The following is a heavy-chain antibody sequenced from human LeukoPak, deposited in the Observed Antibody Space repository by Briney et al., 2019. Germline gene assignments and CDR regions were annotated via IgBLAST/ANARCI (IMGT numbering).Heavy chain of an antibody. CDR1: GYTFTSYG. V-gene: IGHV1-18*01. CDR3: ARGGYCSGGSCYIPTYFDY. D-gene: IGHD2-15*01. Sequence: ASVKVSCKASGYTFTSYGISWVRQAPGQGLEWMGWISAYNGNTNYAQKLQGRVTMTTDTSTSRAYMELRSLRSYDTAVYYCARGGYCSGGSCYIPTYFDYWGQGTLVTVSS. J-gene: IGHJ4*02. CDR2: ISAYNGNT.